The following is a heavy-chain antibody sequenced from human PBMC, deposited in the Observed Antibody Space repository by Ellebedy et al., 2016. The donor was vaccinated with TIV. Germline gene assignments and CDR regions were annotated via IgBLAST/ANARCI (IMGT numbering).Heavy chain of an antibody. Sequence: GESLKISXAASGFTFSSYSMNWVRQAPGKGLEWVSSISSSSSYIYYADSVKGRFTISRDNAKNSLYLQMNSLRAEDTAVYYCASQSGYSYGQFDYWGQGTLVTVSS. D-gene: IGHD5-18*01. CDR2: ISSSSSYI. V-gene: IGHV3-21*01. CDR1: GFTFSSYS. CDR3: ASQSGYSYGQFDY. J-gene: IGHJ4*02.